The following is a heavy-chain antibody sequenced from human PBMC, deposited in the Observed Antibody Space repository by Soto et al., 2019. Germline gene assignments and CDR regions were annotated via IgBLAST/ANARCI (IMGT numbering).Heavy chain of an antibody. J-gene: IGHJ4*02. CDR2: IYSGGST. CDR3: ARDETGTVYGDYVF. D-gene: IGHD4-17*01. Sequence: EVQLVESGGGLVQPGGSLRLSCAASGFTVSSNYMSWVRQAPGKGLEWVSVIYSGGSTYYADSVKGRFTISRDNSKNTLYLQMNSLRAEDTAVYYCARDETGTVYGDYVFWGQGTLVTVSS. V-gene: IGHV3-66*01. CDR1: GFTVSSNY.